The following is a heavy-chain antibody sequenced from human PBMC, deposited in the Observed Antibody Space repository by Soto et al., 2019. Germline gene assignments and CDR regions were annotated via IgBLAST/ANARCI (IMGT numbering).Heavy chain of an antibody. V-gene: IGHV1-3*04. CDR1: GYSFTTYF. D-gene: IGHD6-13*01. J-gene: IGHJ4*02. CDR2: INTGNGDT. Sequence: ASVKVSCKTSGYSFTTYFMHWVRQAPGQRLEWMGWINTGNGDTKYSQQFRGRVTIARDTSASTTYMELSSLRSEDTAVYYCARPYSNSWSTYFDYWGQGTLVTVSS. CDR3: ARPYSNSWSTYFDY.